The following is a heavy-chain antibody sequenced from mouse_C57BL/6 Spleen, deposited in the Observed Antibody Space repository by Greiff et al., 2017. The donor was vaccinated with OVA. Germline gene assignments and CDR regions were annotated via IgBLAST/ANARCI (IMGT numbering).Heavy chain of an antibody. J-gene: IGHJ2*01. Sequence: DVHLVESGEGLVKPGGSLKLSCAASGFTFSSYAMSWVRQTPEKRLEWVAYISSGGDYIYYADTVKGRFTISRDNARNTLYLQMSSLKSEDTAMYYCTRDRDYGYDYWGQGTTLTVSS. CDR2: ISSGGDYI. V-gene: IGHV5-9-1*02. CDR1: GFTFSSYA. CDR3: TRDRDYGYDY. D-gene: IGHD2-2*01.